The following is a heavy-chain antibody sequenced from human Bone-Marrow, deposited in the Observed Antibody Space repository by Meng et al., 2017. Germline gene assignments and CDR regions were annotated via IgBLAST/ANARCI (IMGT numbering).Heavy chain of an antibody. CDR2: IYWNDDK. CDR1: GFSLSTSGVG. J-gene: IGHJ6*02. D-gene: IGHD5-12*01. V-gene: IGHV2-5*01. Sequence: SGPTLVKPTQTLTLTCTFSGFSLSTSGVGVGWIRQPPGKALEWLALIYWNDDKRYSPSLKSRLTITKDTSKNQVVLTMTNMDPVDTATYYCARIPMRGSGYDYYYYGMDVWGQGTTVTVSS. CDR3: ARIPMRGSGYDYYYYGMDV.